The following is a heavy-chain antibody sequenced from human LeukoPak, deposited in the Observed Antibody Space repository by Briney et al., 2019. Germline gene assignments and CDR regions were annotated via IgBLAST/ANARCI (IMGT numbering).Heavy chain of an antibody. CDR2: ISSSSSYI. CDR3: ARPGRELRYFDWPRSFDY. V-gene: IGHV3-21*01. D-gene: IGHD3-9*01. CDR1: GFTFSSYS. J-gene: IGHJ4*02. Sequence: GGSLRLSCAASGFTFSSYSMNWVRQAPGKGLEWVSSISSSSSYIYYADSVKGRFTISRDNAKNSLYLQMNSLRAEDTAVYYCARPGRELRYFDWPRSFDYWGQGTLVTVSS.